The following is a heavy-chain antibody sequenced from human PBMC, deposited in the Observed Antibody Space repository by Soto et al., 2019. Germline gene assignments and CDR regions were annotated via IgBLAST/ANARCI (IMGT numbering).Heavy chain of an antibody. CDR1: GDSVSSNSAA. CDR3: ARYAGAPTSYSSSSYYGMDV. V-gene: IGHV6-1*01. Sequence: TLSLTCAISGDSVSSNSAAWNWIRQSPSRGLEWLGRTYYRSKWYNDYAVSVKRRITINPDTSKNQFSLQLNSVTPEDTAVYYCARYAGAPTSYSSSSYYGMDVWGQGTTVTVSS. CDR2: TYYRSKWYN. D-gene: IGHD6-6*01. J-gene: IGHJ6*02.